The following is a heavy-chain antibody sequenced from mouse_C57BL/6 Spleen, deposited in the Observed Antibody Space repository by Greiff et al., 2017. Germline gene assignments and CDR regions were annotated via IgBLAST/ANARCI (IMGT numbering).Heavy chain of an antibody. V-gene: IGHV1-59*01. D-gene: IGHD2-4*01. CDR3: AEYDYGGEFAY. Sequence: QVQLQQPGAELVRPGTSVKLSCKASGYTFTSYWMHWVKQRPGQGLEWIGVIDPSDSYTNYNQKFKGKATLTVDTSSSTAYMQLSSLTSEDSAVYYCAEYDYGGEFAYWGQGTLVTVSA. J-gene: IGHJ3*01. CDR1: GYTFTSYW. CDR2: IDPSDSYT.